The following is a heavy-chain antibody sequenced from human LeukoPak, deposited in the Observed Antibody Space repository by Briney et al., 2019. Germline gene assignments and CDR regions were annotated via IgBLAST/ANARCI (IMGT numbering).Heavy chain of an antibody. Sequence: PGGSLRLSCAASGFTFSSYWMSWVRQAPGKGLVWVSRINSDGSSTSNADSVKGRFTISRDNAKNTLSLQMNSLRAEDTAVYYCAKDLVVVAFDAFDIWGQGTMVTVSS. J-gene: IGHJ3*02. CDR3: AKDLVVVAFDAFDI. CDR1: GFTFSSYW. V-gene: IGHV3-74*01. CDR2: INSDGSST. D-gene: IGHD3-22*01.